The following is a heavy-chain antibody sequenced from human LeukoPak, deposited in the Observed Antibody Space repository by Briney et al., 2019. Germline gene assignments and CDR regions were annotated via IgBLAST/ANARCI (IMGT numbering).Heavy chain of an antibody. CDR2: VYYRGNT. J-gene: IGHJ6*02. V-gene: IGHV4-59*01. Sequence: SETLSLTCIVSGGSISGSYWSWIRQPPGKGLEWIGYVYYRGNTNYNPSLKSRVTISVDMSKNQFSLKLRSVTAADSAVYYCARTGYSSDYYGMDVWGQGTTVTVS. D-gene: IGHD6-19*01. CDR1: GGSISGSY. CDR3: ARTGYSSDYYGMDV.